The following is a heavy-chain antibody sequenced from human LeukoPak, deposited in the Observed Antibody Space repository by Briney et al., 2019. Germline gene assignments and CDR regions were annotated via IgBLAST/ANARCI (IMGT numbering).Heavy chain of an antibody. CDR1: GFTFSNYA. J-gene: IGHJ4*02. D-gene: IGHD3-10*01. Sequence: GGSLRLSCVASGFTFSNYAMSWVRQAPGKGLEWVSGITGSGESTYYTDSVKGRFTISRDNSKSSVNLQMNSLRAGDTAVYYCARGGPGRLVPLDYWGQGTLVTVSS. CDR2: ITGSGEST. V-gene: IGHV3-23*01. CDR3: ARGGPGRLVPLDY.